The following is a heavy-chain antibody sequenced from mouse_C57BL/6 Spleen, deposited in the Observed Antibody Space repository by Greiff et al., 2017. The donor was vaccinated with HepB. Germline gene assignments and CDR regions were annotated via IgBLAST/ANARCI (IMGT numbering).Heavy chain of an antibody. CDR2: IWRGGST. D-gene: IGHD3-2*02. Sequence: QVQLQQSGPGLVQPSQCLSITCTVSGFSFTSYGVHWVRQSPGKGLEWLGVIWRGGSTDYNAAFMSRLSITKDNSKSQVFFKMNSLQADDTAIYYCAKTQTAQATFAYWGQGTLVTVSA. CDR1: GFSFTSYG. J-gene: IGHJ3*01. V-gene: IGHV2-5*01. CDR3: AKTQTAQATFAY.